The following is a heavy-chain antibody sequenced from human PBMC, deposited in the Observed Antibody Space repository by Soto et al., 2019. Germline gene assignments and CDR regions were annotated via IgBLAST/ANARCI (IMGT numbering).Heavy chain of an antibody. CDR3: ARVSLVGPRGGGDFDY. J-gene: IGHJ4*02. CDR1: GFTFSAHY. CDR2: IKNKANSYTT. Sequence: EVQLVESGGGLVQPGGSLRLSCAASGFTFSAHYMDWVRQAPGKGLEWVGRIKNKANSYTTEYAASVEGRFTISRADSPKALDLKMKSLKTEDPAVYYWARVSLVGPRGGGDFDYWGQGSQVAVSS. D-gene: IGHD1-26*01. V-gene: IGHV3-72*01.